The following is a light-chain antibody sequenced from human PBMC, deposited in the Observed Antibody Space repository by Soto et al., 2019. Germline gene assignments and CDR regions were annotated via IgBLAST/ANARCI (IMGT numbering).Light chain of an antibody. V-gene: IGKV3-20*01. J-gene: IGKJ1*01. CDR3: QQYDSSRT. Sequence: EIVLTQSPGTLSLSPGERATLSCRASQSVSSTFLAWYQQKPGQAPRVLIYGSSARAACIPDRFSGSGSGTDFTLTISRLEPEDFAVYYCQQYDSSRTFGQGTKVEMK. CDR1: QSVSSTF. CDR2: GSS.